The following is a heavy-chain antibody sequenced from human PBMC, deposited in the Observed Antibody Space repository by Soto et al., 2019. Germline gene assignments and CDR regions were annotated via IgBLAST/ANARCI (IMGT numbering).Heavy chain of an antibody. CDR3: ARHGPLTNNWNQLNC. CDR2: IYYNGNT. J-gene: IGHJ4*02. D-gene: IGHD1-1*01. CDR1: GGSISSSPYY. V-gene: IGHV4-39*01. Sequence: PSETLSLTCTVSGGSISSSPYYWAWIRQPPGKGLQWIGNIYYNGNTFYNPSLRSRVTISIDTSKSQFSLGLSSVTASDTAVYYCARHGPLTNNWNQLNCWGQGTLVTVYS.